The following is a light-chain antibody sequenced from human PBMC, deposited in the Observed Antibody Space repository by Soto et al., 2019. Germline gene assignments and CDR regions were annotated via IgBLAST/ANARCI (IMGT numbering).Light chain of an antibody. J-gene: IGKJ1*01. Sequence: DAVLTQSPLSLPVTLGQPATISCRSSQSLVYSDGNTYLNWFQQRPGESPRRLIYKGSHRDSGGPDRFSGSGAGTDFTLEISRVESADVGVYYCMQGTHWPWTFGQWTKVEVK. CDR2: KGS. V-gene: IGKV2-30*01. CDR1: QSLVYSDGNTY. CDR3: MQGTHWPWT.